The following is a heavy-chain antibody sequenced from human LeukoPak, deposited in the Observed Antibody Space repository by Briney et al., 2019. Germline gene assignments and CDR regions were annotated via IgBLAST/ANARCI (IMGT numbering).Heavy chain of an antibody. V-gene: IGHV3-30*18. CDR1: GFTFSSYG. J-gene: IGHJ4*02. Sequence: GGSLRLSCAASGFTFSSYGMHRVRQAPGKGLEWVAVISYDGSNKYYADSVKGRFTISRDNSKNTLYLQMNSLRAEDTAVYYCAKPPSYGSGRTAANFDYWGQGTLVTVSS. CDR3: AKPPSYGSGRTAANFDY. CDR2: ISYDGSNK. D-gene: IGHD3-10*01.